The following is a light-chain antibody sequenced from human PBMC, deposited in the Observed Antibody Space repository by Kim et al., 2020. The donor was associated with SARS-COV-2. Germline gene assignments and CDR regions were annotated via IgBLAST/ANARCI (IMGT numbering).Light chain of an antibody. CDR2: QDN. CDR3: QAWDSSTHNYV. J-gene: IGLJ1*01. V-gene: IGLV3-1*01. Sequence: PGQTARLNCSRLKLGDKYVSWYQKKPGPSPVVVIYQDNQRPSGIPERFSGSNSGNTATLTISGTQAMDEADYYCQAWDSSTHNYVFGAGTKVTVL. CDR1: KLGDKY.